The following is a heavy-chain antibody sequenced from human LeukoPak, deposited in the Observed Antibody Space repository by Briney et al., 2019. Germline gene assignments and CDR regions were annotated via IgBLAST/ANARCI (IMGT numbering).Heavy chain of an antibody. CDR3: APIAIRSGY. Sequence: PGGSLRFSCAASGFIVSSNYMSWVRQAPGKGLEWVSVIYSGGSTYYADSVKGRFTISRDNSKNTMYLQMNSLRAEDTAVYYCAPIAIRSGYWGQGTLVTVSS. J-gene: IGHJ4*02. V-gene: IGHV3-66*01. CDR1: GFIVSSNY. D-gene: IGHD3-9*01. CDR2: IYSGGST.